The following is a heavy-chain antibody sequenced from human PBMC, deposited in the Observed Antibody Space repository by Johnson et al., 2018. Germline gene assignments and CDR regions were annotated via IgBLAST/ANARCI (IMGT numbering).Heavy chain of an antibody. D-gene: IGHD3-10*01. Sequence: VQLVESGGGLVQXGGSLRLSCAASGFTFSSYAMSWVRQAPGKGLEWVSSISSSSSYIYYADSVKGRFTISRDNAKNLLYLQMNSLRAEDTAVYYCARELGGEGYYYGMDVWGQGTTVTVSS. J-gene: IGHJ6*02. CDR1: GFTFSSYA. V-gene: IGHV3-21*04. CDR2: ISSSSSYI. CDR3: ARELGGEGYYYGMDV.